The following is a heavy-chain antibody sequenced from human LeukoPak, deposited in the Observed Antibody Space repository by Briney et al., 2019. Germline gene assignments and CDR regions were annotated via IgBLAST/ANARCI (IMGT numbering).Heavy chain of an antibody. CDR1: GYTSTSYY. Sequence: ASVKVSCKASGYTSTSYYMHWVRQAPGEGLEWMGIINPSGGSASYAQKFQGRVTITADKSTSTAYMELSSLRSEDTAVYYCAMGVGAPEDLAVAADFDYWGQGTLVTVSS. CDR2: INPSGGSA. D-gene: IGHD6-19*01. J-gene: IGHJ4*02. V-gene: IGHV1-46*01. CDR3: AMGVGAPEDLAVAADFDY.